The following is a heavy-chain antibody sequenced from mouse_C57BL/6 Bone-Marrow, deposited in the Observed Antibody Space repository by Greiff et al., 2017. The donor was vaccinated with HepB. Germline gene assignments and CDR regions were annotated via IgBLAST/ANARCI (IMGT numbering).Heavy chain of an antibody. J-gene: IGHJ2*01. V-gene: IGHV5-17*01. D-gene: IGHD1-1*01. Sequence: EVKLVESGGGLVKPGGSLKLSCAASGFTFSDYGMHWVRQAPEKGLEWVAYISSGSSTIYYADTVKGRFTISRDNAKNTLFLHMTSLRSEDTAMYYCARDLLRYWGQGTTLTVSS. CDR1: GFTFSDYG. CDR2: ISSGSSTI. CDR3: ARDLLRY.